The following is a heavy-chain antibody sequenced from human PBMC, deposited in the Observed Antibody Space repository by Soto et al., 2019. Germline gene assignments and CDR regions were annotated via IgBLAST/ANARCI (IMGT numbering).Heavy chain of an antibody. D-gene: IGHD3-22*01. V-gene: IGHV1-8*01. CDR2: MNPNSGNT. CDR3: ARGTYYYDSTTRVGYFQH. CDR1: GYTFTSYG. Sequence: GASVKVSCKASGYTFTSYGINWVRQATGQGLEWMGWMNPNSGNTGYAQKFQGRVTMTRDTSTSTVYMELSSLRSEDTAVYYCARGTYYYDSTTRVGYFQHWGQGTLVTVSS. J-gene: IGHJ1*01.